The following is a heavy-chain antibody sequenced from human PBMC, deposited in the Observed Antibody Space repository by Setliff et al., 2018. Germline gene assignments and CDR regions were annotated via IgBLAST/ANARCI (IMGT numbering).Heavy chain of an antibody. CDR2: ISDSGGTT. D-gene: IGHD1-7*01. Sequence: PGGSLRLSCAASGFTFSNYAMNWVRQAPGKGLEWVSVISDSGGTTYYADSVKGRFTISRDNSKNTLYLQMNGLRAEDTAVYYCAKKLPGVRYFDYCGQGTLVTVSS. CDR3: AKKLPGVRYFDY. CDR1: GFTFSNYA. V-gene: IGHV3-23*01. J-gene: IGHJ4*02.